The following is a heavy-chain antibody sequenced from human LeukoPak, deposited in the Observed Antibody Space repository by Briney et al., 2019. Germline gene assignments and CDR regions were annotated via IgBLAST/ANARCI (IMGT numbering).Heavy chain of an antibody. V-gene: IGHV3-23*01. J-gene: IGHJ6*02. CDR2: ISATGGT. Sequence: GGSLRLSCAASSFTFSYYAMGWVRQAPGKGLEWLSAISATGGTYYADSVKGRFTISRDNSKNTLYLQMNSLRAEDTAVYYCARDPQGELSSFDMDVWGQGTTVTVSS. D-gene: IGHD3-16*02. CDR1: SFTFSYYA. CDR3: ARDPQGELSSFDMDV.